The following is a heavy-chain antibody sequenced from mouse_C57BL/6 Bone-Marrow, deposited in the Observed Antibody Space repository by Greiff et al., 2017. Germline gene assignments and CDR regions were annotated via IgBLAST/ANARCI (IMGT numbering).Heavy chain of an antibody. Sequence: EVKIQESGPELVKPGASVKISCKASGYSFTDYNMNWVKQSNGKSLEWIGVINPNYGTTSYNQKFKGKATLTVDQSSSTAYMQLNSLTSEDSAVYYCARWTTVVSHFDYWGQGTTLTVSS. J-gene: IGHJ2*01. CDR3: ARWTTVVSHFDY. V-gene: IGHV1-39*01. CDR2: INPNYGTT. D-gene: IGHD1-1*01. CDR1: GYSFTDYN.